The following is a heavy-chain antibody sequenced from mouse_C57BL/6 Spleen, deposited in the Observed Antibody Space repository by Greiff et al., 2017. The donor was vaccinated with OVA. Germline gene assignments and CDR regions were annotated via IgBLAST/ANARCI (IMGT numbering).Heavy chain of an antibody. CDR3: ARRDYGSSYGGYFDY. V-gene: IGHV1-80*01. Sequence: QVQLKQSGAELVKPGASVKISCKASGYAFSSYWMNWVKQRPGKGLEWIGQIYPGDGDTNYNGKFKGKATLTADKSSSTASMQLSSLTSEDSAVYFGARRDYGSSYGGYFDYWGQGTTLTVSS. CDR1: GYAFSSYW. CDR2: IYPGDGDT. D-gene: IGHD1-1*01. J-gene: IGHJ2*01.